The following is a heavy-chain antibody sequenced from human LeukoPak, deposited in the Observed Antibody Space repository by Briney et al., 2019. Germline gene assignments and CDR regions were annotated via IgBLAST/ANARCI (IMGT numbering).Heavy chain of an antibody. CDR1: GFTFSSYS. D-gene: IGHD2-2*01. V-gene: IGHV3-48*02. CDR2: ISSSSI. Sequence: GGSLRLSCSASGFTFSSYSMNWVRQAPGKGPEWISYISSSSIYYADSVKGRFTVSRDNAKNSLYLQMNSLRDEDTAVYYCAREGYCSSTSCYVDYYYYYGMDVWGQGTTVTVSS. CDR3: AREGYCSSTSCYVDYYYYYGMDV. J-gene: IGHJ6*02.